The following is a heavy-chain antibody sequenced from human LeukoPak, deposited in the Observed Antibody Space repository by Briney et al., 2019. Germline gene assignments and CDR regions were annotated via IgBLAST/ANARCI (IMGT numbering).Heavy chain of an antibody. CDR3: ARGGITMVQGVIIHYFDY. V-gene: IGHV4-34*01. J-gene: IGHJ4*02. D-gene: IGHD3-10*01. CDR2: INHSGST. CDR1: GGSFSGYY. Sequence: PSETLSLTCAVYGGSFSGYYWSWIRQPPGKGLEWIGEINHSGSTNYNPSLKSRVTISVDTSKNQFSLKLSSVTAADTAVYYCARGGITMVQGVIIHYFDYWGQGTLVTVPS.